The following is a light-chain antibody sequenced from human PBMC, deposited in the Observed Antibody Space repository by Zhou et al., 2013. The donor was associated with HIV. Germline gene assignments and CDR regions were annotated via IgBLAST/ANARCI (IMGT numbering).Light chain of an antibody. CDR1: QSVGTY. V-gene: IGKV3-11*01. CDR3: QQRNAWPIT. J-gene: IGKJ5*01. Sequence: EIVLTQSPATLSLSPGERATLSCRVSQSVGTYLAWYQQKPGQAPRLLIHDASNRATAIPARFSGSGSGTDYTLTISSLEPEDFAVYYCQQRNAWPITFGQGTRLEIK. CDR2: DAS.